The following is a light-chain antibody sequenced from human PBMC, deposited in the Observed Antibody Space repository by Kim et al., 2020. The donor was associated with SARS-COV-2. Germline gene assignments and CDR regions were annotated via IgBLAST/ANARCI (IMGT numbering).Light chain of an antibody. V-gene: IGLV2-14*03. Sequence: GQSITISWTGTNGDVDGYYYVSWYQQHPGKATKLIIYDVTGRPSGVSNRFSGSNSGNTAALTIAGLQAEDEADYYCSSYTDGSTLSVGGGTKVTVL. CDR1: NGDVDGYYY. J-gene: IGLJ2*01. CDR2: DVT. CDR3: SSYTDGSTLS.